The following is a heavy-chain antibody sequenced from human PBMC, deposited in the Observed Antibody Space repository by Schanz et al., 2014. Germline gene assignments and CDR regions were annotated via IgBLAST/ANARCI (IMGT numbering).Heavy chain of an antibody. Sequence: EVQLVESGGGLVQPGRSLRLSCAASGFPFNEYGMLWVRQAPGKGLEWVSSISWNSGSIDYADSVKGRFTISRDNAKNSLYLQMNSLRADDTAVYYCAKDAAYYDSVIFPDHWGQGTLVTVSS. V-gene: IGHV3-9*01. J-gene: IGHJ4*02. CDR3: AKDAAYYDSVIFPDH. CDR1: GFPFNEYG. D-gene: IGHD3-22*01. CDR2: ISWNSGSI.